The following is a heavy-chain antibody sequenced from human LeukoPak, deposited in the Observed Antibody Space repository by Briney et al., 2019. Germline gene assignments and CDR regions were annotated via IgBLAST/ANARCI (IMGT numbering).Heavy chain of an antibody. CDR3: AKGGAPAAISNNWFDP. CDR1: GFTFSSYA. CDR2: NTGSGGFT. Sequence: GGSLRLSCTASGFTFSSYAMSWVRQAPGKGLEWVSGNTGSGGFTYYADSVKGRFTISRDNSKKTLYLQMNSLRAEDAAVYYCAKGGAPAAISNNWFDPWGQGTVVTVPS. V-gene: IGHV3-23*01. D-gene: IGHD2-2*01. J-gene: IGHJ5*02.